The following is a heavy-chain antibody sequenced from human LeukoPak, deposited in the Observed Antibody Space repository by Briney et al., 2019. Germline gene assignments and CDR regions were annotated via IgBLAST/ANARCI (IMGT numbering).Heavy chain of an antibody. Sequence: SGGSLRLSCAASGFPVSSNYMSWVRQAPGKGLEWVSVIYSGGNTHYADSVKGRFTISGDNSRNTLNLQMNSLRAEDTAVYYCALESAGTLRYWGQGTLVTVSS. CDR3: ALESAGTLRY. D-gene: IGHD6-13*01. J-gene: IGHJ4*02. CDR1: GFPVSSNY. V-gene: IGHV3-66*01. CDR2: IYSGGNT.